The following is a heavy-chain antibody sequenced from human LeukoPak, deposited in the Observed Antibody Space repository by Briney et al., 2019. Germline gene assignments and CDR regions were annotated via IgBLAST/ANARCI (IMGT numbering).Heavy chain of an antibody. CDR2: ISAYNGNT. CDR1: GYTFTSYG. CDR3: ARRPSSSWYSNWFDP. J-gene: IGHJ5*02. V-gene: IGHV1-18*01. D-gene: IGHD6-13*01. Sequence: ASVKVSCKASGYTFTSYGISWVRQAPGQGLEWMGWISAYNGNTNYAQKLQGRVTMTTDTSTSTAYMELRSLRSDDTAVYYCARRPSSSWYSNWFDPWGQGTLVTVSS.